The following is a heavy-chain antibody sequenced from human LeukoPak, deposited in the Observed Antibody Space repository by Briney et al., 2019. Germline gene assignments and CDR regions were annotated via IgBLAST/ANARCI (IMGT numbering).Heavy chain of an antibody. Sequence: SETLSLTCTVSGGSISSYYWSWIRQPPGKGLEWIGRVYTSGSTKYNPSLKSRVTISVDTSKNQFSLKLTSVTAADTAVYYCARDFGSSWRANFFEYWGQGNLVTVSS. D-gene: IGHD6-13*01. V-gene: IGHV4-4*07. J-gene: IGHJ4*02. CDR2: VYTSGST. CDR1: GGSISSYY. CDR3: ARDFGSSWRANFFEY.